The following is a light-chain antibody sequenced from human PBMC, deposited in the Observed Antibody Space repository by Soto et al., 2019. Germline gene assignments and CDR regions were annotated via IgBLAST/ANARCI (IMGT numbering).Light chain of an antibody. CDR1: SSDVGSYNL. Sequence: QSVLTQPASVSGSPGQSITISCTGTSSDVGSYNLVSWYQQHPGKAPKLMIYEVSKRPSGVPDRFSGSKSGNTASLTVSGLQAEDEADYYCNSYAGSNVYVFGTGTKVTVL. J-gene: IGLJ1*01. CDR3: NSYAGSNVYV. CDR2: EVS. V-gene: IGLV2-14*02.